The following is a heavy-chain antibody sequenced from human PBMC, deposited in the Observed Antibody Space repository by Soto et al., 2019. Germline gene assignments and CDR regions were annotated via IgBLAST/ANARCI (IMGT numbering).Heavy chain of an antibody. D-gene: IGHD3-10*01. CDR2: IATAGNT. Sequence: PGVPLRLSCAASGFMFSDHDMHWVRQPTGKPLEWVSTIATAGNTYYAGSVKGRVTISRDNAKNSLYLQMNSLRAGDTAVYYCERGYYYASGSLIDSWGQEPLVTSPQ. CDR1: GFMFSDHD. V-gene: IGHV3-13*01. CDR3: ERGYYYASGSLIDS. J-gene: IGHJ4*02.